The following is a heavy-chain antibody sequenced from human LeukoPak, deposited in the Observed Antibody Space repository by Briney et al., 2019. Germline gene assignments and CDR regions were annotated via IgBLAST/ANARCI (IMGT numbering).Heavy chain of an antibody. D-gene: IGHD4-23*01. Sequence: SSETLSLTCTVSGYSISSGYYWGWIRQPPGKGLEWIGNIYHSGSTYYNPSLKSRGTISIDTSKNQFSLKLSSVTATDTAVYYCARDAGGNSGFDYWGQGTLVTVSS. J-gene: IGHJ4*02. CDR1: GYSISSGYY. CDR3: ARDAGGNSGFDY. V-gene: IGHV4-38-2*02. CDR2: IYHSGST.